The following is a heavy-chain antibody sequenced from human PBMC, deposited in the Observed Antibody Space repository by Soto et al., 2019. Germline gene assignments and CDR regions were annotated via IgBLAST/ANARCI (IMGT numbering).Heavy chain of an antibody. V-gene: IGHV3-33*01. CDR3: ATTGGGNNGAFDI. J-gene: IGHJ3*02. CDR1: GFTFKNYG. CDR2: IWADGNHK. D-gene: IGHD2-15*01. Sequence: QVQLLDSGGGVVQPGRSLRLSCAASGFTFKNYGMHWVRQAPGKGLEWVAVIWADGNHKFYAESVKGRFTISRDNSKNTLYLQMNSLRAEDTAVYYCATTGGGNNGAFDIWGQGTMVTVSS.